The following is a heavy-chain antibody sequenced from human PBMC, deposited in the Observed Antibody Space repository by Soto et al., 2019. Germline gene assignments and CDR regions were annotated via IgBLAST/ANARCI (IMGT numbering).Heavy chain of an antibody. D-gene: IGHD3-10*01. CDR3: ARTLGGSYYN. Sequence: QIQLVQSGAEVKKPGSSVKVSCKASGGTFTSYAVTWVRQAPGKGLEWMGRIIPIADTANYAQKFQGRATFTADKSTSTAYMELSSLRSEDTAVYYCARTLGGSYYNWGQGTLVTVSS. CDR2: IIPIADTA. J-gene: IGHJ4*02. V-gene: IGHV1-69*08. CDR1: GGTFTSYA.